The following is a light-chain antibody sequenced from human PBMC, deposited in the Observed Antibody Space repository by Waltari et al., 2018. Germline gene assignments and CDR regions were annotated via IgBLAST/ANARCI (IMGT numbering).Light chain of an antibody. Sequence: DIQMTQSPSSLSASVGDRVTITCRASQIINRFLNWYQQKPGKAPNLLIYAASTLQSGVPARFSGSGSGTDFTLTISSLQPEDFATYYCQQNYDTPLTFGQGTRLEIK. CDR1: QIINRF. J-gene: IGKJ5*01. V-gene: IGKV1-39*01. CDR3: QQNYDTPLT. CDR2: AAS.